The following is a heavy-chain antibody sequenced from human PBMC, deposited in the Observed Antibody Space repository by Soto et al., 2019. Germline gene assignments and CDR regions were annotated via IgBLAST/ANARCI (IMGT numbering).Heavy chain of an antibody. Sequence: PGGSLRLSCAASGFTFSSYIMNWVRQAPGKGLEWVSYISSSSSTIYYADSVKGRFTISRDNAKNSLYLQMNSLRDEDTAVYYCARAPYYYDSSGYGYWYFDLWGRGTLVTVSS. J-gene: IGHJ2*01. CDR3: ARAPYYYDSSGYGYWYFDL. CDR2: ISSSSSTI. D-gene: IGHD3-22*01. CDR1: GFTFSSYI. V-gene: IGHV3-48*02.